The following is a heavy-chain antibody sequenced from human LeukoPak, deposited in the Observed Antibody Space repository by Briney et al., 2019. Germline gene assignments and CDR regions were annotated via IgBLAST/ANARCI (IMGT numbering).Heavy chain of an antibody. Sequence: GSLRLSCAASGVTFSSYWMHWVRQAPGKGLVWVSRINSDGSSTSYADSVKGRFTISRDNAKNTLYLQMNSLRAEDTAVYYRASEDYGDYDTFDYWGQGTLVTVSS. D-gene: IGHD4-17*01. J-gene: IGHJ4*02. CDR1: GVTFSSYW. CDR2: INSDGSST. CDR3: ASEDYGDYDTFDY. V-gene: IGHV3-74*01.